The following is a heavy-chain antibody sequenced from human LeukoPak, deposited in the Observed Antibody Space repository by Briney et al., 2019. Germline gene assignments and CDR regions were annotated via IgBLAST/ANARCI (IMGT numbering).Heavy chain of an antibody. D-gene: IGHD3-10*01. CDR3: AKVHMGSVQDY. CDR2: INWNGGST. V-gene: IGHV3-20*04. CDR1: GFTFDDYG. Sequence: GGSLRLSCAASGFTFDDYGMSWVRQAPGKGLEWVSGINWNGGSTGYADSVKGRFTISRDNSKNTLYLQMNSLRAEDTAVYYCAKVHMGSVQDYWGQGTLVTVSS. J-gene: IGHJ4*02.